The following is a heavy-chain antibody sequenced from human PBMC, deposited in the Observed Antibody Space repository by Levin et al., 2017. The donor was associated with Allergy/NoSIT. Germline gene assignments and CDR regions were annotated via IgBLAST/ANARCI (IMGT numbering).Heavy chain of an antibody. D-gene: IGHD2-2*01. J-gene: IGHJ6*02. CDR3: ARSRGPDAIYSYYYGLDV. Sequence: TASETLSLTCTVSGGSIGSSHWSWIRQPAGKGLEWIGRFYTSGTTNYNPSLKSRVTMSVDTSKNQFSLKLSSVTAADTAIYYCARSRGPDAIYSYYYGLDVWGQGTTVTVSS. CDR1: GGSIGSSH. CDR2: FYTSGTT. V-gene: IGHV4-4*07.